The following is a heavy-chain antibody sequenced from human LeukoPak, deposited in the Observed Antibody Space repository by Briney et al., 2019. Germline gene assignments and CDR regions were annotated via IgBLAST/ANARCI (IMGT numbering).Heavy chain of an antibody. J-gene: IGHJ5*02. CDR3: ARHSRDGYNSDNWFDP. V-gene: IGHV5-51*01. CDR1: GYSFTSHW. D-gene: IGHD5-24*01. Sequence: GESLKISCKGSGYSFTSHWIGWVRQMPGKGLEWMGIIYPGDSDTRYSPSFQGQVTISADKSISTAYLQWSSLKASDTAMYYCARHSRDGYNSDNWFDPWGQGTLVTVSS. CDR2: IYPGDSDT.